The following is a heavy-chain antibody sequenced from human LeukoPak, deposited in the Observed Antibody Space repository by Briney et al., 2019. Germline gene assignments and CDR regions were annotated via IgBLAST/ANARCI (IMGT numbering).Heavy chain of an antibody. V-gene: IGHV1-69*13. D-gene: IGHD5-12*01. CDR1: GGTFSSYA. J-gene: IGHJ3*02. CDR2: IIPIFGTA. Sequence: SVTVSCKASGGTFSSYAISWVRQAPGQGLEWMGGIIPIFGTANYAQKFQGRVTITADESTSTAYMELSSLRSEDTAVYYCARVAGERWLREDAFDIWGQGTMVTVSS. CDR3: ARVAGERWLREDAFDI.